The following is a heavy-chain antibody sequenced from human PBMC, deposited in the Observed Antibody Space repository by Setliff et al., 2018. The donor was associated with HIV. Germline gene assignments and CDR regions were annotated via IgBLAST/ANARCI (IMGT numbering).Heavy chain of an antibody. D-gene: IGHD6-6*01. V-gene: IGHV3-23*01. CDR2: VSGSGDTT. J-gene: IGHJ6*03. CDR3: AKGGSSRDYFYYMDV. Sequence: PGGSLRLSCAATGFTFRNFAMNWVRQAPGKGLDWISVVSGSGDTTYYADSVKGRFTISRDNSKNTLYLQMNSLRAEDTAVYYCAKGGSSRDYFYYMDVWGKGTTVTVSS. CDR1: GFTFRNFA.